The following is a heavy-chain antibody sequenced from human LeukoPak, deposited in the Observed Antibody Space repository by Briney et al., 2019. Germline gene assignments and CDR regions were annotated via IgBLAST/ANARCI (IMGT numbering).Heavy chain of an antibody. V-gene: IGHV4-34*01. CDR2: INHSGST. J-gene: IGHJ5*02. CDR1: GGSFSGYY. CDR3: ARGNTAVPYYVWGGYRYTNWFDP. D-gene: IGHD3-16*02. Sequence: SETLSLTCAVYGGSFSGYYWSWIRQPPGKGLEWIGEINHSGSTNYNPSLKSRVTISVDTSKNQFSLKLSSVTAADTAVYYCARGNTAVPYYVWGGYRYTNWFDPWGQGTLVTVSS.